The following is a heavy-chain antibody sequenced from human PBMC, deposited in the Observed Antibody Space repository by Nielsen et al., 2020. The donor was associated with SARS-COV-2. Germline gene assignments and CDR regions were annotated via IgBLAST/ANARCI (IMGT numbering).Heavy chain of an antibody. CDR1: GFTFSDYY. Sequence: GESLKISCAASGFTFSDYYMSWIRQAPGEGLEWVSYISSSGSTIYYADSVKGRFTISRDNAKNSLYLQMNSLRAEDTAVYYCARAYIALNVWGQGTLVTVSS. CDR3: ARAYIALNV. V-gene: IGHV3-11*01. CDR2: ISSSGSTI. D-gene: IGHD5-12*01. J-gene: IGHJ4*02.